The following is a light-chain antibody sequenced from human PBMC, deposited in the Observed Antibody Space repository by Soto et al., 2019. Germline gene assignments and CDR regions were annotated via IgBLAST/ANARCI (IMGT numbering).Light chain of an antibody. CDR1: QSVNNN. J-gene: IGKJ5*01. Sequence: EIVMTQSPVTLSVSPGERATLSCTASQSVNNNVAWYQQKPGHTPRLLIYGASNRATGIPERFSGSGSGTDFTLTIGRLEPQDSAMYYCQQYGISVTLGQGTRLEIK. CDR2: GAS. CDR3: QQYGISVT. V-gene: IGKV3-20*01.